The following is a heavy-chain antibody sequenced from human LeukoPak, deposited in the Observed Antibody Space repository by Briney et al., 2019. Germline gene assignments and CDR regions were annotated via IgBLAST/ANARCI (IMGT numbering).Heavy chain of an antibody. V-gene: IGHV3-30-3*01. Sequence: PGGSLRLSCAASGFTFSSYAMHWVRQAPGKGLEWVAVISYDGSNKYYADSVKGRFTISRDNSKNTLYLQMNSLRAEDTAVYYCARDQSEMATIHLDYWGQGTLVTVSS. J-gene: IGHJ4*02. CDR1: GFTFSSYA. CDR2: ISYDGSNK. CDR3: ARDQSEMATIHLDY. D-gene: IGHD5-12*01.